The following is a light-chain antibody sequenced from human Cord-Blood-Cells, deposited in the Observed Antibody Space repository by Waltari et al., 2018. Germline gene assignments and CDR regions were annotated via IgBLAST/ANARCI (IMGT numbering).Light chain of an antibody. CDR3: QQDNSYSWT. J-gene: IGKJ1*01. V-gene: IGKV1-5*03. CDR1: QSISSL. Sequence: DIQMTPSPSTLSASVGDRVTITCRASQSISSLLAWYQQKPGKAPKLLIYKASSLESGVPSRFSGSGSGTEFTLTISSLQPDDFATYYCQQDNSYSWTFGQGTKVEIK. CDR2: KAS.